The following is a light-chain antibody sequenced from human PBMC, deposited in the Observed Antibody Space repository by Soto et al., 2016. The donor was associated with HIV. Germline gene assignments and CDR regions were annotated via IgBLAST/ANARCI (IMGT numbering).Light chain of an antibody. V-gene: IGLV3-21*03. CDR1: NIGSKS. J-gene: IGLJ3*02. CDR2: DNA. CDR3: QAWDSSSNHWV. Sequence: SYVLTQPPSVSVAPGKTARITCGGNNIGSKSVHWYQQKPGQAPVLVVYDNADRPSGIPERFSGSNSGNTATLTISRVEAGDEADYYCQAWDSSSNHWVFGGGTKLTVL.